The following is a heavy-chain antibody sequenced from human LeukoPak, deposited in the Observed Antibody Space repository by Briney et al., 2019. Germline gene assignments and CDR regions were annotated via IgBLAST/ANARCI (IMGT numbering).Heavy chain of an antibody. Sequence: SETLSLTCTVSGGSISSYYWSWIRQPPGKGLEWIGYIYYSGSTNYNPSLKSRVAISADTSKNQFSLKLSSETAADTAVYYCAREVLAAAGTYDYWGQGNLVTVSS. D-gene: IGHD6-13*01. CDR3: AREVLAAAGTYDY. CDR2: IYYSGST. CDR1: GGSISSYY. J-gene: IGHJ4*02. V-gene: IGHV4-59*01.